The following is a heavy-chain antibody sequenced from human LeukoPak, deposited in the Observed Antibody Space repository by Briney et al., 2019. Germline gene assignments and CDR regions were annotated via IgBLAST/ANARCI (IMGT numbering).Heavy chain of an antibody. J-gene: IGHJ4*02. CDR1: GFTFSDYG. Sequence: PGGSLRLSCAASGFTFSDYGIHWVRQAPGKGLEWVAVLSPHANYEYYADSVQGRFTISRDDSKNTVYLQMNSLRDEDTAVYYCARDWIDRSLDYWGRGTLVTVSS. V-gene: IGHV3-33*01. CDR3: ARDWIDRSLDY. D-gene: IGHD2-2*03. CDR2: LSPHANYE.